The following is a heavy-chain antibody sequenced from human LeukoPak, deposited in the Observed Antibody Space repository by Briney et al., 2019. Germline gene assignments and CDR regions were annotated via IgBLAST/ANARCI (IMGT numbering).Heavy chain of an antibody. Sequence: TGRSLRLSCAASGFGFSSYTMNWVRQAPGKGLEWVSSISGSISSKLYAESVKGRFTISRDNAKNSLYLQMNILRAEDTAVYYCVSGSYEGGYYGMDVWGQGTTVTVSS. CDR2: ISGSISSK. J-gene: IGHJ6*02. CDR3: VSGSYEGGYYGMDV. D-gene: IGHD1-26*01. V-gene: IGHV3-21*01. CDR1: GFGFSSYT.